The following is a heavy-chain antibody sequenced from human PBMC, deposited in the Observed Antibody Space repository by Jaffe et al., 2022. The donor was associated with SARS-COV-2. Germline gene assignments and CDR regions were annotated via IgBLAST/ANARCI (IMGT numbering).Heavy chain of an antibody. CDR3: AKEGLRGSGHDY. CDR1: GFTFSSYG. J-gene: IGHJ4*02. Sequence: QVQLVESGGGVVQPGRSLRLSCAASGFTFSSYGMHWVRQAPGKGLEWVAVISYDGSNKYYADSVKGRFTISRDNSKNTLYLQMNSLRAEDTAVYYCAKEGLRGSGHDYWGQGTLVTVSS. D-gene: IGHD1-1*01. V-gene: IGHV3-30*18. CDR2: ISYDGSNK.